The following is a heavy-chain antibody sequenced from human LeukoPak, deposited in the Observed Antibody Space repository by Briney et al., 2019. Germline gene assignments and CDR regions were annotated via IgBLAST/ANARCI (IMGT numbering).Heavy chain of an antibody. V-gene: IGHV4-39*01. CDR3: ATNHEDIVVVPAAIGDYYYYYYGMDV. D-gene: IGHD2-2*02. CDR2: IYYSGST. J-gene: IGHJ6*02. Sequence: SETLSFTCTVSGGSISSSSYYWGWIRQPPGKGLEWIGSIYYSGSTYYNPSLKSRVTISVDTSKNQFSLKLSSVTAADTAVYYCATNHEDIVVVPAAIGDYYYYYYGMDVWGQGTTVTVSS. CDR1: GGSISSSSYY.